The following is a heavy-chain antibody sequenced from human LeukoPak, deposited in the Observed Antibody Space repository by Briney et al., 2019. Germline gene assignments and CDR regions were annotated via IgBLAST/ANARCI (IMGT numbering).Heavy chain of an antibody. CDR1: GGSISRGDYY. V-gene: IGHV4-30-4*01. J-gene: IGHJ4*02. D-gene: IGHD6-13*01. CDR2: IYYSGST. Sequence: SQTLSLTCTVSGGSISRGDYYWSWIRQPPGKGLEWIGYIYYSGSTYYNPSLKSRVTISVDTSKNQFSLKLSSGTAADTAVYYCASSQQLYYFDYWGQGTLVTVSS. CDR3: ASSQQLYYFDY.